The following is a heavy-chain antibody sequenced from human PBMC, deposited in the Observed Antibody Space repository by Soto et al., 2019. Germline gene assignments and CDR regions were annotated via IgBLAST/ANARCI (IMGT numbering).Heavy chain of an antibody. J-gene: IGHJ4*02. Sequence: ASVKVSCKASGYTFTNSGISWVRQATGQGLEWMGWMNPNSGHTGYVQKFQGRVTMTRNTAISTAYMELSSLRSEDTAVYYCARSGGGSNVNFDYWGQGTQVTVSS. CDR1: GYTFTNSG. D-gene: IGHD2-15*01. CDR2: MNPNSGHT. V-gene: IGHV1-8*02. CDR3: ARSGGGSNVNFDY.